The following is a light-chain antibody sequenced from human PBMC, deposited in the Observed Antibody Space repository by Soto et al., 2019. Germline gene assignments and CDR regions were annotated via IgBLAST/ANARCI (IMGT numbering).Light chain of an antibody. CDR3: SSYAGSNHLDVV. Sequence: QSALTQPPSASGSPGQSVTISCTGTSSDVGGYNYVSWYQQHPGKAPKLMIYEVSKRPSGVPVRFSGSKSGNTASLTVSGLQAEDEADYYCSSYAGSNHLDVVFGGGTKLTVL. J-gene: IGLJ2*01. CDR1: SSDVGGYNY. V-gene: IGLV2-8*01. CDR2: EVS.